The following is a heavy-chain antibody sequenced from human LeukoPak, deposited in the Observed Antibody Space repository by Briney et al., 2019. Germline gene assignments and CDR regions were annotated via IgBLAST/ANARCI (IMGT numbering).Heavy chain of an antibody. CDR3: ARGGNSWYADY. D-gene: IGHD6-13*01. CDR1: GGSISSYY. CDR2: IHYSGST. V-gene: IGHV4-59*01. J-gene: IGHJ4*02. Sequence: SETLSLTCTVSGGSISSYYWSWIRQPPGKGLEWIGYIHYSGSTNYNPSLKSRVTISVDTSKNQFSLKLSSVTAADTAVYYCARGGNSWYADYWGQGTLVTVSS.